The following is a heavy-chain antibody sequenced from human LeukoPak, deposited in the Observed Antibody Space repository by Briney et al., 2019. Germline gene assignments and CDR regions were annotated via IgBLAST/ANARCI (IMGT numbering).Heavy chain of an antibody. Sequence: GGSLRLSCAASGFTFSSYAMSWVRQAPGKGLEWVSAISGNGDSTYYADSVKGRFTISRDNSKNTLYLQMNSLRAEDTAVYYCAKGRSGFRRFYYDSSGYPLRFDYWGQGTLVTVSS. CDR1: GFTFSSYA. V-gene: IGHV3-23*01. J-gene: IGHJ4*02. D-gene: IGHD3-22*01. CDR3: AKGRSGFRRFYYDSSGYPLRFDY. CDR2: ISGNGDST.